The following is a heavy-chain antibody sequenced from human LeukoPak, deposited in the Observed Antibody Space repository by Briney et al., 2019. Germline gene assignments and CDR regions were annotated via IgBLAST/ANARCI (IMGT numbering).Heavy chain of an antibody. CDR2: IIPIFGTA. CDR3: ARGGCSSTSCYVGIDY. CDR1: GYTFTSYD. V-gene: IGHV1-69*13. J-gene: IGHJ4*02. D-gene: IGHD2-2*01. Sequence: SVKVSCKASGYTFTSYDINWVRQAPGQGLEWMGRIIPIFGTANYAQKFQGRVTITADESTSTAYMELSSLRSEDTAVYYCARGGCSSTSCYVGIDYWGQGTLVTVSS.